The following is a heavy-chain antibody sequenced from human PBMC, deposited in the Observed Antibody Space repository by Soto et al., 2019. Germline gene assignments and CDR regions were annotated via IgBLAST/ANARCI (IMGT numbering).Heavy chain of an antibody. CDR3: VREDKGWYSPGSFDF. V-gene: IGHV3-23*01. CDR2: ISGSGGSV. CDR1: GFTFSNDA. D-gene: IGHD6-19*01. J-gene: IGHJ3*01. Sequence: GGSLRLSCAASGFTFSNDAMNWVRQAPGKGLEWVSVISGSGGSVYNADSVQGRFTISRDNSKNTLYLQMNSLRAEDMAIYYCVREDKGWYSPGSFDFWGRGTMVTV.